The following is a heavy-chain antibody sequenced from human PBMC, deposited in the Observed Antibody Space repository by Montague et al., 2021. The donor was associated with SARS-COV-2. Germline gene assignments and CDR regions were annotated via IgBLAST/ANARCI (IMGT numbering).Heavy chain of an antibody. D-gene: IGHD4-23*01. CDR3: ARWDPQTLTLIGLRGKSASDY. V-gene: IGHV4-34*01. CDR1: GGSFSGYY. CDR2: INHSGTTTS. Sequence: SETLSLTCAVYGGSFSGYYWTWIRQSPGKRLESIAEINHSGTTTSNFNPSLRSRVTISVDTSKSQFSLKLSSVTAADTGVYYCARWDPQTLTLIGLRGKSASDYWGHGTLVTASS. J-gene: IGHJ4*01.